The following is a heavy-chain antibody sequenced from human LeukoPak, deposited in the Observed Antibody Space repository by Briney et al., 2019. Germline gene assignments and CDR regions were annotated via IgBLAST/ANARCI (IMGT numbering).Heavy chain of an antibody. V-gene: IGHV3-30-3*01. J-gene: IGHJ6*02. CDR2: ISYDGSNK. CDR3: ASPTYSSSFYYYYGMDV. CDR1: GFTFSSYA. Sequence: GRSLRLSCAASGFTFSSYAMHWVRQAPGKGLEWVAVISYDGSNKYYADSVKGRFTISRDNSKNTLYLQMNSLRAEDTAVYYCASPTYSSSFYYYYGMDVWGQGTTVTVSS. D-gene: IGHD6-13*01.